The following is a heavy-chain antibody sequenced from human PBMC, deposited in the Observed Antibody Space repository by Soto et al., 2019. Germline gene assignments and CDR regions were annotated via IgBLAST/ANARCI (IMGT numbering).Heavy chain of an antibody. D-gene: IGHD6-13*01. V-gene: IGHV1-69*12. CDR1: GGTFSSYA. CDR3: ARDAVGVEEAAAGLDY. Sequence: QVQLVQSGAEVKKPGSSVKVSCKASGGTFSSYAISWVRQAPGQGLEWMGGIIPIFGTANYAQKFQGRVKITADESPSTAYMELSSLRSEDTAVYYCARDAVGVEEAAAGLDYWGQGTLVTVSS. CDR2: IIPIFGTA. J-gene: IGHJ4*02.